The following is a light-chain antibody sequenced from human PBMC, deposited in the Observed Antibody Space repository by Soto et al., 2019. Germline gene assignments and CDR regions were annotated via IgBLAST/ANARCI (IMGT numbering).Light chain of an antibody. CDR3: QQSYSIPWT. CDR1: QRISSY. J-gene: IGKJ1*01. V-gene: IGKV1-39*01. CDR2: DAS. Sequence: DIQITESPSSLSASVGHRVSITCRASQRISSYVNWYQAKPGKAPKLLIYDASSLQSGVPSRFSGSGSGTEFTLTISGLRPEDFATYYCQQSYSIPWTFGQGTKVDI.